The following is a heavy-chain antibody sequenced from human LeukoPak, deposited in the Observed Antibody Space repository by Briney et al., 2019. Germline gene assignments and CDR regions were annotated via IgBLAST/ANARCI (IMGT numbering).Heavy chain of an antibody. J-gene: IGHJ5*02. Sequence: PGGSLRLSCAASGFTFNTFWMSWVRQTPGKGLEWVANIKEDGTKKYYVGSVKGRFTISRDNAENSLYLQMNSLRAEDTAVYYCARDAAGYDPWGQGTLVTVSS. CDR3: ARDAAGYDP. V-gene: IGHV3-7*01. CDR2: IKEDGTKK. D-gene: IGHD6-13*01. CDR1: GFTFNTFW.